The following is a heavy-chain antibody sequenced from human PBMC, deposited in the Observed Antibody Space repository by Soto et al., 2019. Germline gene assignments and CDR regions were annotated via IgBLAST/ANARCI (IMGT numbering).Heavy chain of an antibody. J-gene: IGHJ4*02. CDR3: AGSYGYNTLDY. Sequence: GGSLRLSCAVSGFSVTGNYMSWVRQVPGKGLEWVSIIYEDGRTYYAESVQGRSTISRDKSTNTLHLQMNSLGAEDTAVYYCAGSYGYNTLDYWGQGALVTVSS. V-gene: IGHV3-66*01. CDR1: GFSVTGNY. CDR2: IYEDGRT. D-gene: IGHD3-16*01.